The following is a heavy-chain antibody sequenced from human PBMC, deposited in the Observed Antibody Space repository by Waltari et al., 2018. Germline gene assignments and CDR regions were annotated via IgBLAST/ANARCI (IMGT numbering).Heavy chain of an antibody. CDR2: TTPIFGTA. V-gene: IGHV1-69*12. CDR1: GGTFSSYA. D-gene: IGHD6-6*01. J-gene: IGHJ4*02. Sequence: QVQLVQSGAEVKKPGSSVKVSCKASGGTFSSYAISWVRQAPGQGLEWMGGTTPIFGTANYAQKFQGRVTITADESTSTAYMELNSLRAEDTAVYYCARDRAEYLSSSAFDYWGQGTLVTVSS. CDR3: ARDRAEYLSSSAFDY.